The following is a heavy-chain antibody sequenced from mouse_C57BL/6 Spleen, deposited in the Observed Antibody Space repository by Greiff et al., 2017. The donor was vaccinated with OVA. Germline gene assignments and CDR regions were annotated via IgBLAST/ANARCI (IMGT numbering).Heavy chain of an antibody. Sequence: QVQLQQSGPELVKPGASVKISCKASGYTFTDYYINWVKQRPGQGLEWIGWIYPGSGNTKYNEKFKGKATLTVDTSSSTAYMQLSSLTSEDSAVYFCARRGRLHYYGSSYVGYCDVWGTGTTVTVSS. D-gene: IGHD1-1*01. J-gene: IGHJ1*03. CDR3: ARRGRLHYYGSSYVGYCDV. V-gene: IGHV1-84*01. CDR2: IYPGSGNT. CDR1: GYTFTDYY.